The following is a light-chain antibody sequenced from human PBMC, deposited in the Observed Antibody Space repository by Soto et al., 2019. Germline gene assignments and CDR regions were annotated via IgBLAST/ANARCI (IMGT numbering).Light chain of an antibody. CDR1: QSISSW. CDR2: DAS. V-gene: IGKV1-5*01. J-gene: IGKJ1*01. Sequence: DIKMTQSPSTLSASVGGTVTITSRASQSISSWLAWYQQKQGKAPKILIYDASSLESGVPSRFSGSGSGTELTLIISSLQSEDSAVYYCQQYNSWLWTFGQGTKVDIK. CDR3: QQYNSWLWT.